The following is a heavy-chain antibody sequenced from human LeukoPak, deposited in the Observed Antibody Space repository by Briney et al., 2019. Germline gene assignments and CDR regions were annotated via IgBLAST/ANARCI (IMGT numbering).Heavy chain of an antibody. D-gene: IGHD3-22*01. CDR1: GFTFSSYA. CDR2: ISYDRSNK. CDR3: TRETGAYYDSSGITD. Sequence: GGSLRLSCAASGFTFSSYAMHWVRQAPGKGLEWVAVISYDRSNKYYADSVKGRFTISRDNSKNTLYLQMNGLRAEDTAVYYCTRETGAYYDSSGITDWGQGTLVTVSS. V-gene: IGHV3-30*04. J-gene: IGHJ4*02.